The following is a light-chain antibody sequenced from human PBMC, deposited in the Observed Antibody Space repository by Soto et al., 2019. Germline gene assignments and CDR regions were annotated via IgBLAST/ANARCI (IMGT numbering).Light chain of an antibody. J-gene: IGLJ1*01. CDR3: ASWDDSLSGYV. CDR1: TSNILRNY. CDR2: MND. Sequence: QSVLTQPPSASGNPGQRLTISCSGSTSNILRNYVYWYRQLPGTAPRLLISMNDQRPSGVPDRFFGSKSGTSASLAISGLRSEDEADYYCASWDDSLSGYVFGTGTKVTVL. V-gene: IGLV1-47*01.